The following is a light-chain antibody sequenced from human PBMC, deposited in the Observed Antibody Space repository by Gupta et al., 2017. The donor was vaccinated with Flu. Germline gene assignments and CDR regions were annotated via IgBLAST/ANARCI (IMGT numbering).Light chain of an antibody. Sequence: QTVVTQESSFSVSPGGTVTLTCGLRSGSVSTTYNPSWYQQTPGQAPRTLIYNTNSRSSGVPDRFSGSILGNKAALTITGAQADDDSDYYCVLYLGNGIWVFGGGTKLTVL. J-gene: IGLJ3*02. CDR3: VLYLGNGIWV. V-gene: IGLV8-61*01. CDR1: SGSVSTTYN. CDR2: NTN.